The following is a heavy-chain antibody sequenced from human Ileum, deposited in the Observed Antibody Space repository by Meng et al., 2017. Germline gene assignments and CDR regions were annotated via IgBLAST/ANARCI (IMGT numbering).Heavy chain of an antibody. CDR1: GDSVSSNTAS. CDR3: ARLIGNGCIDY. D-gene: IGHD3-16*01. CDR2: TYYSSKWYF. J-gene: IGHJ4*02. V-gene: IGHV6-1*01. Sequence: QVQVQNVHPGLVKTRQSSSVNCAISGDSVSSNTASWNWIRQSPSRGLEWLGKTYYSSKWYFEYAESVNGRMTINPDSSKNQFSLQLTSVCTEDAAVYYWARLIGNGCIDYWGRGTLVTVSS.